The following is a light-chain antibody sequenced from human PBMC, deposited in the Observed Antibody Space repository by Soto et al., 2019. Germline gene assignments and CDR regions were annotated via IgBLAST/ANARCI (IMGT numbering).Light chain of an antibody. V-gene: IGKV2D-29*01. J-gene: IGKJ5*01. CDR3: XXSIXLPPT. CDR1: XXXXXXXGXXY. CDR2: EVS. Sequence: DIVMTQTPLSLSVTPGQPASISCKSXXXXXXXXGXXYLYWYLQKPGQPPQLLIYEVSNRFSGVPDRFSGSGSGTDFTLKISXVXAXXXXVXXXXXSIXLPPTXGQGTRLEIK.